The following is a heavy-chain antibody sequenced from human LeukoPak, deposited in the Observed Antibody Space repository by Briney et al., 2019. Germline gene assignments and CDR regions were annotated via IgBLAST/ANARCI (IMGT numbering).Heavy chain of an antibody. Sequence: GAAVTVSYTPSGYTFSRHGITWVRQAPGQGLEWMGGVSGYNGNTNYAQNVQGRVTMTTDTSTNTAYMELRSLRSDDTAVYYCARGEDVMDVWGQGTTVTVSS. CDR1: GYTFSRHG. CDR2: VSGYNGNT. V-gene: IGHV1-18*01. J-gene: IGHJ6*02. CDR3: ARGEDVMDV.